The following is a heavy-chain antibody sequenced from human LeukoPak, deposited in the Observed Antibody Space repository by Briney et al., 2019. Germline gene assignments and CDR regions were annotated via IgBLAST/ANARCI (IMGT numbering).Heavy chain of an antibody. Sequence: GGSLRLSRAASGFTFSSYSMNWVRQAPGKGLEWVSSISSSSSYIYYADSVKGRFTISRDNAKNSLYLQMNSLRAEDTAVYYCARAGLAYVWGTYDAFDIWGQGTMVTVSS. J-gene: IGHJ3*02. D-gene: IGHD3-16*01. V-gene: IGHV3-21*01. CDR1: GFTFSSYS. CDR2: ISSSSSYI. CDR3: ARAGLAYVWGTYDAFDI.